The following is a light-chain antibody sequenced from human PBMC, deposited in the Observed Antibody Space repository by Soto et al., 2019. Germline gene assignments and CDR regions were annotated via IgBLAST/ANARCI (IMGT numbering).Light chain of an antibody. Sequence: QSVLTQPPSASGTPGQRVTISCSGGTSNIESNTVTWYQQLPGTAPKLVIYSNDDRPSGVPDRFSGSTSGTSASLAISELQSDDEADYFCAAWDDRLNGYVFGGGTQLTGL. CDR2: SND. CDR1: TSNIESNT. J-gene: IGLJ7*01. V-gene: IGLV1-44*01. CDR3: AAWDDRLNGYV.